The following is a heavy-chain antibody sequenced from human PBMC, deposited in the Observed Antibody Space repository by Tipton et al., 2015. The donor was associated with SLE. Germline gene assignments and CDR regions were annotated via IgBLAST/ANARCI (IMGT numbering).Heavy chain of an antibody. CDR3: ARPDDSGSYAFDI. CDR2: IYTSGST. V-gene: IGHV4-4*08. J-gene: IGHJ3*02. Sequence: LSCAASGFTFSSYWMSWIRQPPGKGLEWIGYIYTSGSTNYNPSLKSRVTISVDTSKNQFSLKLSSVTAADTAVYYCARPDDSGSYAFDIWGQGTMVTVSS. CDR1: GFTFSSYW. D-gene: IGHD3-10*01.